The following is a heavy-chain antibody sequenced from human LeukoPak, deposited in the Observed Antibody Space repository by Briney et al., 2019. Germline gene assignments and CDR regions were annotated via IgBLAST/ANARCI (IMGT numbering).Heavy chain of an antibody. Sequence: PSETLSLTCTVSGGSISSYYWSWIRQPPGKGLEWIGYIYYSGGTNYNPSLKSRVTISVDTSKNQFSLKLSSVTAADTAVYYCARHVPYSSSWYGGLDYWGQGTLVTVSS. D-gene: IGHD6-13*01. CDR1: GGSISSYY. CDR3: ARHVPYSSSWYGGLDY. J-gene: IGHJ4*02. CDR2: IYYSGGT. V-gene: IGHV4-59*08.